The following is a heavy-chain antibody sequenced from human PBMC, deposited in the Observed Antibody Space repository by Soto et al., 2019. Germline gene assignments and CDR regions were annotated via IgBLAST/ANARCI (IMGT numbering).Heavy chain of an antibody. J-gene: IGHJ6*02. CDR1: GGTFSSYT. V-gene: IGHV1-69*04. CDR2: IIPILGIA. CDR3: ARELYYYDSSGSALYGMDF. Sequence: SVKVSCKASGGTFSSYTISWVRQAPGQGLEWMGRIIPILGIANYAQKFQGRVTITADKSTSTAYMELSSLRSEDTAVYYCARELYYYDSSGSALYGMDFSGQGTTVTVSS. D-gene: IGHD3-22*01.